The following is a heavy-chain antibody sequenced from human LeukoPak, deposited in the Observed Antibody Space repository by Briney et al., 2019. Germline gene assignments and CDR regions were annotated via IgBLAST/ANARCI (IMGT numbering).Heavy chain of an antibody. J-gene: IGHJ5*02. CDR2: IYYSGST. CDR1: GGSISSYY. CDR3: ARAADDYSDYRVANWFDP. Sequence: TPSETLSLTCTVSGGSISSYYWSWIRQPPGKGLEWIGYIYYSGSTNYNPSLKSRVTISVDTSKNQFSLKLSSVTAADTAVYYCARAADDYSDYRVANWFDPWGQGTLVTVSS. V-gene: IGHV4-59*01. D-gene: IGHD4-11*01.